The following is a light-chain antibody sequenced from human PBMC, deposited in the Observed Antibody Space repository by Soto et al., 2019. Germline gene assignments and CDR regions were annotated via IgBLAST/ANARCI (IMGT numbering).Light chain of an antibody. Sequence: EIVLTQSPGTLSLSPGERATLSCRASQTVGSNSLAWYQQKPGQSPRHLIYAASTRATGIPDRFSGSGSGTDFPLTISRLEPEDFAVYYCQQYGSSPLTFGGGTKVEIK. V-gene: IGKV3-20*01. J-gene: IGKJ4*01. CDR3: QQYGSSPLT. CDR1: QTVGSNS. CDR2: AAS.